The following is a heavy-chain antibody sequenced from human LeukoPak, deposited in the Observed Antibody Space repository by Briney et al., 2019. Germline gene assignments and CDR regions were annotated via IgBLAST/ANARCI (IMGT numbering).Heavy chain of an antibody. V-gene: IGHV4-59*01. J-gene: IGHJ6*03. Sequence: PSETLSLTCTVSGGSISSYYWSWIRQPPGKGLERIGYIYYSGSTNYNPSLKSRVTISVDTSKNQFSLKLSSVTAADTAVYYCARGRCSGGSCSNYYYYYMDVWGKGTTVTVSS. CDR2: IYYSGST. CDR1: GGSISSYY. D-gene: IGHD2-15*01. CDR3: ARGRCSGGSCSNYYYYYMDV.